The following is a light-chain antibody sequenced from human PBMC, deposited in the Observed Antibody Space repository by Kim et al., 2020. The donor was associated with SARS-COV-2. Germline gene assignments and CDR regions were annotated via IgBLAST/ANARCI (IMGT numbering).Light chain of an antibody. CDR2: EVT. V-gene: IGLV2-8*01. Sequence: QLDTNACPGTSSEIGGYEVVSWYQHHPGKAPPLMFSEVTKRPSGVPDRFSGAKSGNPASLTVSGLQTEDEADYYCCSYAGRNIGVFGGGTQLTVL. CDR3: CSYAGRNIGV. CDR1: SSEIGGYEV. J-gene: IGLJ3*02.